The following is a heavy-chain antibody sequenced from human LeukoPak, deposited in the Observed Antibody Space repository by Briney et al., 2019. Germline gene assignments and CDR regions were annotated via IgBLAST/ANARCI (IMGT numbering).Heavy chain of an antibody. V-gene: IGHV1-18*01. D-gene: IGHD4-23*01. CDR1: GYSFSTYG. Sequence: ASVKVSCKASGYSFSTYGLSWVRQAPGQGLQWLGWISVYNGKTNYGPLQGRVTMTTDTSTDTAYMELRNLRSEDTAIYYCARHMTTVVTSLDSWGPGTLVTVSS. CDR2: ISVYNGKT. CDR3: ARHMTTVVTSLDS. J-gene: IGHJ4*02.